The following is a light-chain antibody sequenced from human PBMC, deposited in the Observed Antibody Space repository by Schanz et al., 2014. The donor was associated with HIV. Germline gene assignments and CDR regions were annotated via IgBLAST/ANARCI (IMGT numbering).Light chain of an antibody. CDR2: EVT. CDR3: CSFAVNSTWI. V-gene: IGLV2-23*02. Sequence: QSALTQPASVSGSPGQSITISCTGTRNDVGTYNLVSWYQQHPGKAPQLMIYEVTKRPSGVSDRFSGSKSGNTASLTISGLQAEDEADYYCCSFAVNSTWIFGGGTKVTVL. CDR1: RNDVGTYNL. J-gene: IGLJ2*01.